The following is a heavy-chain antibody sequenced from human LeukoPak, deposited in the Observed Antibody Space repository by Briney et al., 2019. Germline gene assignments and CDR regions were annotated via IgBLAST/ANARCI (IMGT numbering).Heavy chain of an antibody. CDR1: GFTVSSNY. J-gene: IGHJ6*03. D-gene: IGHD3-3*01. V-gene: IGHV3-53*01. Sequence: GGSLRLSCAASGFTVSSNYMSWVRQAPGKGLEWVSVIYSGGRTHYADSVKGRFTISRDNSKNTLYLQMNRLRAEDTAVYYCARVKIKGGITIFKEYHYMDVWGKGTTVTVSS. CDR2: IYSGGRT. CDR3: ARVKIKGGITIFKEYHYMDV.